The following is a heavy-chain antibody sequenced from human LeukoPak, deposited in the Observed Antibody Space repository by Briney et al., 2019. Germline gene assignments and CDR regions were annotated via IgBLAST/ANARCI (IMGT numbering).Heavy chain of an antibody. CDR2: IYCSGST. CDR1: GGSISSYY. CDR3: ARGGAAVVDTGQDWFVP. V-gene: IGHV4-59*01. D-gene: IGHD6-13*01. Sequence: SETLSLTCTVSGGSISSYYWSWIRQPPGKGLEWIGYIYCSGSTNYNPSLKRRVTISVDTSKNQFSLKLSSVTAADTAVYYCARGGAAVVDTGQDWFVPWGQGTQVTVSS. J-gene: IGHJ5*02.